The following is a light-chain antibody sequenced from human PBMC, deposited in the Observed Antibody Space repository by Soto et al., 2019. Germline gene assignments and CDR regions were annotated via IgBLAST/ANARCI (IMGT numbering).Light chain of an antibody. V-gene: IGLV2-14*01. CDR2: EVS. CDR3: SSYTSSTTSHVL. J-gene: IGLJ2*01. Sequence: QSALTKPASVSGSPGQSITISCTGTSSDVGDYDYVSWYQHHPGKAPKLMIYEVSNRPSGVSNRFSGSKSGNTASLTIAGLQAEDEADYSCSSYTSSTTSHVLFGGGTQLTVL. CDR1: SSDVGDYDY.